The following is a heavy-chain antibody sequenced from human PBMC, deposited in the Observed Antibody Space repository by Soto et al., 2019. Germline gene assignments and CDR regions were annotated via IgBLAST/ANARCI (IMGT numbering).Heavy chain of an antibody. CDR3: ARGSSGGDFWSGYYRPRWFDP. Sequence: PSETLSLTCAVYGGSFSGYYWSWIRQPPGKGLEWIGEINHSGSTNYNPSLKSRVTISVDTSKNQFSLKLSSVTAADTAVYYCARGSSGGDFWSGYYRPRWFDPWGQGTLVTVSS. D-gene: IGHD3-3*01. J-gene: IGHJ5*02. CDR1: GGSFSGYY. CDR2: INHSGST. V-gene: IGHV4-34*01.